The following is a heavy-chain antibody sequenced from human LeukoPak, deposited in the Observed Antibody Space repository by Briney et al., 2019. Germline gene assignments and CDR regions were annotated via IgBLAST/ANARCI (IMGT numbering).Heavy chain of an antibody. CDR2: INPNSGGT. CDR1: GYTFTGYY. Sequence: ASVKVSCKASGYTFTGYYMHWVRQAPGQGLEWMGGINPNSGGTNYAQKFQGRVTMTRDTSISTAYMELSRLRSDDTAVYYCARDVYYGSGSYGYYYYYMDVWGKGTTVTVSS. CDR3: ARDVYYGSGSYGYYYYYMDV. J-gene: IGHJ6*03. V-gene: IGHV1-2*02. D-gene: IGHD3-10*01.